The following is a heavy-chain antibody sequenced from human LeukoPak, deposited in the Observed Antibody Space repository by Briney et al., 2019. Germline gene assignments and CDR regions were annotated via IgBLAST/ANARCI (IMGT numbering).Heavy chain of an antibody. CDR2: IIPIFGTA. J-gene: IGHJ4*02. CDR3: ARDLQITRRPGSIDY. D-gene: IGHD3-10*01. Sequence: ASVKVSCKASGGTFSSYAISWVRQAPGQGLEWMGGIIPIFGTANYAQKFQGRVTITADKSTSTAYMELSSLRSEDTAVYYCARDLQITRRPGSIDYWGQGTLVTVSS. V-gene: IGHV1-69*06. CDR1: GGTFSSYA.